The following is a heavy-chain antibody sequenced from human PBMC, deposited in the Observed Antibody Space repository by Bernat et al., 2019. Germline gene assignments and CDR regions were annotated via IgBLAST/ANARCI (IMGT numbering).Heavy chain of an antibody. CDR3: ARGIVATGYYFDY. D-gene: IGHD5-12*01. Sequence: QVQLQESGPGLVKPSQTLSLTCTVSGGSISSGGYYWSWIRQHPGKGLEWIGYIYYSGSTYYNPSLKSRVTISVDTSKNQWSLKLSSVTAADTAVYYCARGIVATGYYFDYWGQGTLVTVSS. J-gene: IGHJ4*02. CDR2: IYYSGST. CDR1: GGSISSGGYY. V-gene: IGHV4-31*03.